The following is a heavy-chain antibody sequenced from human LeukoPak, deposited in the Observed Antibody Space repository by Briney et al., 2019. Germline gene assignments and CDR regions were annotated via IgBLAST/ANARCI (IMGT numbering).Heavy chain of an antibody. D-gene: IGHD5-24*01. CDR1: GDSLTSHF. CDR3: ARRMATVTDTFDV. Sequence: SETLSLTCNVSGDSLTSHFWSWIRQTPGKGLEWIGYVFHSGTTNYSPSLKSRVTTSLDTSKKRVYLRLASVTAADTAVYYCARRMATVTDTFDVWGRGTMVSVSS. J-gene: IGHJ3*01. V-gene: IGHV4-59*08. CDR2: VFHSGTT.